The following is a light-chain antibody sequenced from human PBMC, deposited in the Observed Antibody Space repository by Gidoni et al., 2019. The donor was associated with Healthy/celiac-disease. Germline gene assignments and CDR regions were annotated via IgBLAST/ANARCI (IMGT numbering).Light chain of an antibody. CDR3: QQSYSTPLT. CDR2: AAS. Sequence: IQMPKSPSSLSASVGDRVTITCRASQSISSYLNWYQQKPGKAPKLLIYAASSLKSGVPSRFSGSGSGTDFTLTISSLQPEDFATYYCQQSYSTPLTFGQXTKVEIK. J-gene: IGKJ1*01. CDR1: QSISSY. V-gene: IGKV1-39*01.